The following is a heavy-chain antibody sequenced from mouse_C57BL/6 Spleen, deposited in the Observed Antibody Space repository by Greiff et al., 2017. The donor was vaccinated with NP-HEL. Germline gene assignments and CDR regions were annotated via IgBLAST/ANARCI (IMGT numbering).Heavy chain of an antibody. D-gene: IGHD1-1*01. CDR3: ASWRYGSWFAY. CDR1: GYTFTSYW. CDR2: IYPGSGST. Sequence: QVQLQQPGAELVKPGASVKMSCKASGYTFTSYWIPWVKQRPGQGLEWIGDIYPGSGSTNYNEKFKSKATLTVDKSSSTAYMPLSSLTCEDSAVYYVASWRYGSWFAYWGQGTLVTVSA. V-gene: IGHV1-55*01. J-gene: IGHJ3*01.